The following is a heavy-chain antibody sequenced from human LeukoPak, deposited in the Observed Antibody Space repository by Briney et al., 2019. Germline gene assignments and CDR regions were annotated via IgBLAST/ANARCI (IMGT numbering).Heavy chain of an antibody. J-gene: IGHJ4*02. V-gene: IGHV1-2*02. Sequence: GASVKVSCKASGYTFTAYYMHWVRQVPGQGLEWMGWINPNSGATNYAQKFQGRVTMPRDTSISTAYMELSRLTSDDTAVYYCVRGASSWYVFDYWGQGTLVTVSS. CDR3: VRGASSWYVFDY. D-gene: IGHD6-13*01. CDR2: INPNSGAT. CDR1: GYTFTAYY.